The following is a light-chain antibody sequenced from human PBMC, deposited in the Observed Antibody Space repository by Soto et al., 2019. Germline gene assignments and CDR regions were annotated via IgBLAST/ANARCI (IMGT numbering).Light chain of an antibody. CDR3: QQRSNWPWT. V-gene: IGKV3-11*01. CDR1: QSVSSY. J-gene: IGKJ1*01. Sequence: EIVLTLSPATLSLSPGERATLSCRASQSVSSYLAWYQQKPGQAPRLLIYDASNRATGIPARFSGSGSGTDFTLTISSLEPEDFAVYYCQQRSNWPWTFGQGTRWIS. CDR2: DAS.